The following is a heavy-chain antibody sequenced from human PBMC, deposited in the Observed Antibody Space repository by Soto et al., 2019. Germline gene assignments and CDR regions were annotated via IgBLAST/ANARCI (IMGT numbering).Heavy chain of an antibody. CDR3: ARVVGANYDFWSGYYTRAFDI. CDR1: GAPIYNGGYV. J-gene: IGHJ3*02. Sequence: SETLSLTCSVSGAPIYNGGYVRSWIRQSPGKGLEWIGHIHNSGSPYNNPSLKSRVTISADTSMNQFSLALTSVTAADTAMYYCARVVGANYDFWSGYYTRAFDIWGQGTMVT. CDR2: IHNSGSP. V-gene: IGHV4-30-4*01. D-gene: IGHD3-3*01.